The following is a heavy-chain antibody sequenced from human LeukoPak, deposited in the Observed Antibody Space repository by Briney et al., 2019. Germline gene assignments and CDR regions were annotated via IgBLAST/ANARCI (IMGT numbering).Heavy chain of an antibody. V-gene: IGHV3-9*01. CDR2: ISWNSGSI. CDR1: GFTFDDYA. Sequence: GGSLRLSCAASGFTFDDYAMHWVRQAPGKGLESVSGISWNSGSIGYADSVKGRFTISRDNAKNSLYLQMNSLRAEDTALYYCAKDISEWELGGAFDIWGQGTMVTVSS. D-gene: IGHD1-26*01. J-gene: IGHJ3*02. CDR3: AKDISEWELGGAFDI.